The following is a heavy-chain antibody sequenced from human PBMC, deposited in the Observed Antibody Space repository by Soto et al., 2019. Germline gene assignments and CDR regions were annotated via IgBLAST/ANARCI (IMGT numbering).Heavy chain of an antibody. CDR1: GFTFSSYS. Sequence: EVQLVESGGGLVQPGGSLRLSCAASGFTFSSYSMNWVRQAPGKALEWVSYISSTSSTIYYAASVKGRFTISRDNAKNSLYLQMTSLRDEDTAVYDCARGSQWTSPEYWGQGTLVTVSS. CDR2: ISSTSSTI. V-gene: IGHV3-48*02. CDR3: ARGSQWTSPEY. J-gene: IGHJ4*02. D-gene: IGHD6-19*01.